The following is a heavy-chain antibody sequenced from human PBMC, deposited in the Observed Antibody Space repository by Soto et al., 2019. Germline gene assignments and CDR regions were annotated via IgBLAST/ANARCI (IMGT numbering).Heavy chain of an antibody. Sequence: HPGGSLRLSCAASGFTFSSYAMSWVRQAPGKGLEWVSAISGSGGSTYYADSVKGRFTISRDNSKNTLYLQMNSLRAEDTAVYYCAKDLSDYGDPLFSSELDVWGQGTTVTVSS. CDR2: ISGSGGST. J-gene: IGHJ6*02. D-gene: IGHD4-17*01. CDR3: AKDLSDYGDPLFSSELDV. V-gene: IGHV3-23*01. CDR1: GFTFSSYA.